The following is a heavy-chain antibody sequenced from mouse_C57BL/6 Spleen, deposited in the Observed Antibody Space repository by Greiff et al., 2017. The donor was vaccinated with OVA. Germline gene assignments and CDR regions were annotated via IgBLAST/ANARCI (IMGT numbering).Heavy chain of an antibody. Sequence: VQLQQSGAELVRPGASVKLSCTASGFNIKDYYMHWVKQRPEQGLEWIGRIDPEDGDTEYAPKFQGKATMTADTSSNTAYLQLSSLTSEDTAVYYCTTAFTTVVEDYFDYWGQGTTLTVSS. CDR3: TTAFTTVVEDYFDY. CDR1: GFNIKDYY. V-gene: IGHV14-1*01. CDR2: IDPEDGDT. D-gene: IGHD1-1*01. J-gene: IGHJ2*01.